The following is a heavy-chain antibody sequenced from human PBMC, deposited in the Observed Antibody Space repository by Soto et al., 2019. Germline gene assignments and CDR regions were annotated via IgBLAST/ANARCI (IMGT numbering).Heavy chain of an antibody. CDR1: GFTVSNNY. V-gene: IGHV3-66*01. Sequence: GGSLRLSCAASGFTVSNNYINWVRQAPGKGLEWVSVIYTGGSTDYADSVKGRFTISRDNSKNTLYLQMNSLRAEDTAVYYCASSRRGYCISSACYGVNGLDVWGQGTTVTVSS. J-gene: IGHJ6*02. CDR3: ASSRRGYCISSACYGVNGLDV. CDR2: IYTGGST. D-gene: IGHD2-2*01.